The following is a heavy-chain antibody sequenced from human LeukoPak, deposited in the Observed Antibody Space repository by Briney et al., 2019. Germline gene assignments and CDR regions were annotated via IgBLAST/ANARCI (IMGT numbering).Heavy chain of an antibody. D-gene: IGHD5-12*01. CDR3: ARDLRAGGSFDY. Sequence: PSETLSLTCTVSGGSISSSSYYWGWIRQPPGKGLEWIGSIYYSGSTYYNPSLKSRVTISVDTSKNQFSLKLSSVTAADTAVYYCARDLRAGGSFDYWGQGTLVTVSS. V-gene: IGHV4-39*07. J-gene: IGHJ4*02. CDR2: IYYSGST. CDR1: GGSISSSSYY.